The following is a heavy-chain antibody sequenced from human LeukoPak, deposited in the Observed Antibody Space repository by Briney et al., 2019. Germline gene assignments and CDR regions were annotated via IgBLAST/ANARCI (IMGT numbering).Heavy chain of an antibody. Sequence: GGSLRLSCAGSGFPFSIYGMNWVRQAPGKGLEWVSGISPGGGPTYYADSVKGRFTISRDNSKNTLYLHMNSLRAEDTAVYYCARDMSPWETRNPDAFDIWGQGTMVTVSS. V-gene: IGHV3-23*01. D-gene: IGHD1-14*01. J-gene: IGHJ3*02. CDR1: GFPFSIYG. CDR3: ARDMSPWETRNPDAFDI. CDR2: ISPGGGPT.